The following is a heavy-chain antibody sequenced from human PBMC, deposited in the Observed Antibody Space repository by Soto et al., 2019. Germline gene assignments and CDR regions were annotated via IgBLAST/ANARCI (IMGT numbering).Heavy chain of an antibody. CDR3: ARHGKLASNTNYFDY. J-gene: IGHJ4*02. Sequence: GEALKISCRASGYSFTSYWIGWGRLMPGKILGWMGIIYPGDSDNRYSPSFQGQVTISVDKSINTASPQWTSLKASDTALYFCARHGKLASNTNYFDYWGKGARGTVSS. CDR1: GYSFTSYW. CDR2: IYPGDSDN. V-gene: IGHV5-51*01. D-gene: IGHD1-1*01.